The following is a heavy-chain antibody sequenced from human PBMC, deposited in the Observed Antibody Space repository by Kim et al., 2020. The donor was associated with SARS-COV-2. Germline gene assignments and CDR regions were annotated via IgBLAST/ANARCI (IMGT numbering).Heavy chain of an antibody. Sequence: GGSLRLSCAASGFTFSSYAMHWVRQAPGKGLEWVAVISYDGSNKYYADSVKGRFTISRDNSKNTLYLQMNSLRAEDTAVYYCARGLRQQLEADYYGMDVWGQGTTVTVSS. J-gene: IGHJ6*02. V-gene: IGHV3-30*04. CDR2: ISYDGSNK. CDR3: ARGLRQQLEADYYGMDV. CDR1: GFTFSSYA. D-gene: IGHD6-13*01.